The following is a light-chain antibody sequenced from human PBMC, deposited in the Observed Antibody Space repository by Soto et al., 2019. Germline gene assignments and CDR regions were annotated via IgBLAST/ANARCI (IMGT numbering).Light chain of an antibody. CDR3: SSYTNINTRACV. Sequence: QSVLTQPASVSGSPGQSITISCTGTSGDIGSYNRVSWYQQHPGKAPQLIIYAVTDRPSGVSNRFSGSKSGNTASLTISGLQAEDEAEYYCSSYTNINTRACVFGTGTKVTVL. J-gene: IGLJ1*01. V-gene: IGLV2-14*01. CDR1: SGDIGSYNR. CDR2: AVT.